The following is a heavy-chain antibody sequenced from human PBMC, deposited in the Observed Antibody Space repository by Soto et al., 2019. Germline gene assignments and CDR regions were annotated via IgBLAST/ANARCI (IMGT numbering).Heavy chain of an antibody. J-gene: IGHJ4*02. D-gene: IGHD6-13*01. CDR3: ARGAYSSLIAAAGIFDY. V-gene: IGHV1-69*06. Sequence: SVKVSCKASGCTFSSYAISWVRQAPGQGLEWMGGIIPIFGTANYAQKFQGRVTITADKSTSTAYMELSSLRSEDTAVYYCARGAYSSLIAAAGIFDYWGQGTLVTVSS. CDR2: IIPIFGTA. CDR1: GCTFSSYA.